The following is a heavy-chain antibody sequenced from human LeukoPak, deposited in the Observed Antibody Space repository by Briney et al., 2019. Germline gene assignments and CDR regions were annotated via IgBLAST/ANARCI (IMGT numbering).Heavy chain of an antibody. D-gene: IGHD6-25*01. Sequence: GESLKISCKGSGYSFTSYWISWVRQMPGKGLEWMGRIDPSDSYTNYSPSFQGHVTISADKSISTAYLQWSSLKASDTAMYYCARGDVARLRGFDAFDIWGQGTMVTVSS. CDR3: ARGDVARLRGFDAFDI. J-gene: IGHJ3*02. CDR2: IDPSDSYT. CDR1: GYSFTSYW. V-gene: IGHV5-10-1*01.